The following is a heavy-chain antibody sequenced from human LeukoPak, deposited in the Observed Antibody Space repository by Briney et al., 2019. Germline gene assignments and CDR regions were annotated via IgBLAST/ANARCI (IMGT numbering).Heavy chain of an antibody. CDR2: IYHSGST. J-gene: IGHJ4*02. V-gene: IGHV4-38-2*02. D-gene: IGHD2-15*01. CDR3: ARVKVDIVVVVAQIDY. CDR1: GYSISSGYY. Sequence: SETLSLTCTDSGYSISSGYYWGWIRQPPGKGLEWIGSIYHSGSTYYNPSLKSRVTISVDTSKNQFSLKLSSVTAADTAVHYCARVKVDIVVVVAQIDYWGQGTLVTVSP.